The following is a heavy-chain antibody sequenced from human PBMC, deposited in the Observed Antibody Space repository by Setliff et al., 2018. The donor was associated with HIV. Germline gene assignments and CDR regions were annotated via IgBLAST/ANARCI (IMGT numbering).Heavy chain of an antibody. J-gene: IGHJ6*03. CDR2: IYYSGST. CDR3: ARHGQGGIAARQSYYYYYMDV. CDR1: GGSITSSTYY. Sequence: SETLSLTCTASGGSITSSTYYWDWIRQPPGKGLEWIGSIYYSGSTYYNPSLKSRVTISVDTSKNQFSLKLSSVTAADTAVYYCARHGQGGIAARQSYYYYYMDVWGKGTTVTVSS. V-gene: IGHV4-39*01. D-gene: IGHD6-6*01.